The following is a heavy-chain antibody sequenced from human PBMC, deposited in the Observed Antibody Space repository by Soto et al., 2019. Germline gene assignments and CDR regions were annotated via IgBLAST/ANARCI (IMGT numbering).Heavy chain of an antibody. Sequence: QEQLVQSGPDVKKPGSSVTVSCKASAGTFNNYAICWVRQAPGQGLEWMGGTIPLFSTSSYAQKFQGRVTITADKSTSTVYMEKRNLKSEDTALYYCARAGGSPYYYYGMDVWGQGNTVTVS. CDR3: ARAGGSPYYYYGMDV. CDR2: TIPLFSTS. D-gene: IGHD2-15*01. V-gene: IGHV1-69*06. CDR1: AGTFNNYA. J-gene: IGHJ6*02.